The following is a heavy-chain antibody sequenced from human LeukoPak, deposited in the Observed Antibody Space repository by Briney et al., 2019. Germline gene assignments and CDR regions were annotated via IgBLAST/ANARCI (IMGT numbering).Heavy chain of an antibody. CDR2: ITPIFGTA. J-gene: IGHJ6*03. V-gene: IGHV1-69*13. CDR1: GGTFSSYA. D-gene: IGHD3-22*01. Sequence: GASVKVSCKASGGTFSSYAISWVRQAPGQGLEWMGGITPIFGTANYAQKFQGRVTITADESTSTAYMELSSLRSEDTAVYYCARATYYYDSSGFPYYYYMDVWGKGTTVTISS. CDR3: ARATYYYDSSGFPYYYYMDV.